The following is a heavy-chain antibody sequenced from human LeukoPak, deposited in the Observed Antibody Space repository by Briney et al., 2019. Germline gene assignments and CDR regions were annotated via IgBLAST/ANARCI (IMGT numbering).Heavy chain of an antibody. CDR1: GFTLGNYA. D-gene: IGHD3-22*01. J-gene: IGHJ4*02. CDR3: ARLRRNSDKSGFYYYYDY. V-gene: IGHV3-23*01. CDR2: ISGNGYNT. Sequence: GGSLRLSCSASGFTLGNYAMSWVRQAPGKGLEWVSAISGNGYNTYYADSVKGRFTISSESSRNTLYLQMHSLRAEDTGVYYCARLRRNSDKSGFYYYYDYWGQGTLVTVSS.